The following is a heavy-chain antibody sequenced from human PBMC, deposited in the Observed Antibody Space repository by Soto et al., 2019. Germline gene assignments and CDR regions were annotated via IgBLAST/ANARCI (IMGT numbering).Heavy chain of an antibody. CDR3: ARLRVDTSGYHCDI. J-gene: IGHJ4*02. D-gene: IGHD3-22*01. Sequence: SGPTPVNPTQTLTLTCSFSGFSLNTVSMCVSWIRQTPGKALEWLALIDWEDEKFYSASLKTRLTISSDTSKNQVVLTMTNMNPADTGTYYCARLRVDTSGYHCDIWGRGTMGTVSA. V-gene: IGHV2-70*12. CDR1: GFSLNTVSMC. CDR2: IDWEDEK.